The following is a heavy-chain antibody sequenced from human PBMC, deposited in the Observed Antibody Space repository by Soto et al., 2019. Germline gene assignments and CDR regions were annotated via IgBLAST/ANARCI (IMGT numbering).Heavy chain of an antibody. J-gene: IGHJ4*02. CDR3: TRGDQKIVDASEY. CDR1: GESFSGNY. V-gene: IGHV4-34*01. CDR2: SNHRGAT. Sequence: QVQLQQWGAGLLKPSETLSLTCATSGESFSGNYWSWVHQPPGKGLEWIGESNHRGATVYNPSLKGRVIISLDTSKNQFSLRLNFVTAADTAVYFCTRGDQKIVDASEYWGQGTLVTVSS. D-gene: IGHD2-15*01.